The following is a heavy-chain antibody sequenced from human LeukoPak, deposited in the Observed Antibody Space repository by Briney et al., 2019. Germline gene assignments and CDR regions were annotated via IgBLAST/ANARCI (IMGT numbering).Heavy chain of an antibody. CDR3: ARGRSGWDGVHDY. D-gene: IGHD6-19*01. Sequence: SVKVSCKASGYTFTSYYMHWVRQAPGQGLEWMGRIIPIFGTANYAQKFQGRVTITTDESTSTAYMELSSLRSEDTAVYYCARGRSGWDGVHDYWGQGTLVTVSS. V-gene: IGHV1-69*05. CDR2: IIPIFGTA. CDR1: GYTFTSYY. J-gene: IGHJ4*02.